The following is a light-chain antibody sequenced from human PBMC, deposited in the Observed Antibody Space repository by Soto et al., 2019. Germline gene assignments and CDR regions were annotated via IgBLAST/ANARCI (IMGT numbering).Light chain of an antibody. CDR3: QQYNDWPPAGT. CDR2: GAS. J-gene: IGKJ1*01. Sequence: EIVMTQSPATLSVSPGERATLSCRASQSVGSNLAWYQQKPGQAPRLLIYGASKSATGIPARFSGSRSGTEFTVTISSLQSEDFVVSCCQQYNDWPPAGTFGQGTKVEIK. V-gene: IGKV3-15*01. CDR1: QSVGSN.